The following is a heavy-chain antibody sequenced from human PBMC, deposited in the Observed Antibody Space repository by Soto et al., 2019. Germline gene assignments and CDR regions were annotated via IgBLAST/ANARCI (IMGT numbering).Heavy chain of an antibody. J-gene: IGHJ5*02. CDR1: GGSFSGYY. D-gene: IGHD2-15*01. Sequence: PSETLSLTCAVYGGSFSGYYWSWIRQPPGKGLEWIGEINHSGSTNYNPSLKSRVTISVDTSKNQFSLKLSSVTAADTAVYYCVRGLAAAYNWFDPWGQGTLVTVSS. CDR3: VRGLAAAYNWFDP. V-gene: IGHV4-34*01. CDR2: INHSGST.